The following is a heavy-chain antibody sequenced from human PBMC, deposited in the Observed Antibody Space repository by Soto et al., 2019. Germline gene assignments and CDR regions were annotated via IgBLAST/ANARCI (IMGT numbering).Heavy chain of an antibody. J-gene: IGHJ6*03. CDR1: GYSFTSYW. V-gene: IGHV5-51*01. CDR2: IYPGDSDT. Sequence: GESLKISCNGSGYSFTSYWIGWVRQMPGKGLEWMGIIYPGDSDTRYSPSFQGQVTISADKSISTAYLRWRGLKASDTAMYYCARQQGSESYDNDYYYYMDVWGKGTTVTVSS. CDR3: ARQQGSESYDNDYYYYMDV. D-gene: IGHD3-10*01.